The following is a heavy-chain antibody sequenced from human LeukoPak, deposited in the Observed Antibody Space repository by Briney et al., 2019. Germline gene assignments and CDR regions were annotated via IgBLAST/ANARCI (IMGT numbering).Heavy chain of an antibody. D-gene: IGHD2-8*01. J-gene: IGHJ5*02. Sequence: ASVKVTCKASGGTFSSYAISWVRQAPGQGLEWMGGIIPIFGTANYAQKFQGRVTITADKSTSTAYMELSSLRSEDTAVYYCARTNTLGYCTNGVCFNWFDPWGQGTLVTVSS. CDR1: GGTFSSYA. V-gene: IGHV1-69*06. CDR3: ARTNTLGYCTNGVCFNWFDP. CDR2: IIPIFGTA.